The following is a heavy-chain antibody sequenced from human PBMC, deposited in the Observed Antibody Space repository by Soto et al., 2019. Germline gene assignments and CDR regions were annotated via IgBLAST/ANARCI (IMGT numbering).Heavy chain of an antibody. CDR2: IDSGDGTT. V-gene: IGHV3-11*01. Sequence: LXLSFTGSGFDFGDYYMSWIRQAPGKGLEWVSYIDSGDGTTYYTDSVKGRFTISRDNAKKTVYLQMSSLRVEDTALYYCVRPYYSSSWFPFDRWGQGTLVTVSS. CDR1: GFDFGDYY. CDR3: VRPYYSSSWFPFDR. D-gene: IGHD6-13*01. J-gene: IGHJ4*02.